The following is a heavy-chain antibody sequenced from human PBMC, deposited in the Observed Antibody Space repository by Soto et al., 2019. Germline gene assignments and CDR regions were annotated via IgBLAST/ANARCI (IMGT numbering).Heavy chain of an antibody. CDR2: INPNSGGT. Sequence: PSVKVSCKASGYTFTGYYMHWVRQAPGQGLEWMGWINPNSGGTNYAQKFQGWVTMTRDTSISTAYMELSRLRSDDTAVYYCARDRITMVRGAEGYYYYGMDVWGQGTTVTVSS. D-gene: IGHD3-10*01. CDR1: GYTFTGYY. V-gene: IGHV1-2*04. J-gene: IGHJ6*02. CDR3: ARDRITMVRGAEGYYYYGMDV.